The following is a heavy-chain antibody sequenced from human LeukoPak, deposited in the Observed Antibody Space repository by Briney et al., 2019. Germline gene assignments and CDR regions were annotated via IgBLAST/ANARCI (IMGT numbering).Heavy chain of an antibody. V-gene: IGHV1-69*01. D-gene: IGHD5-18*01. CDR1: GGTFSSYA. CDR3: ARDLVDTDISSGYMDV. CDR2: IIPIFGTT. J-gene: IGHJ6*03. Sequence: SVKVSCKASGGTFSSYAVSWVRQAPGQGLEWMGWIIPIFGTTSYAQNFQGRVTITADESTSTAYMELSSLRSEDTAVYYCARDLVDTDISSGYMDVWGKGTTVAVSS.